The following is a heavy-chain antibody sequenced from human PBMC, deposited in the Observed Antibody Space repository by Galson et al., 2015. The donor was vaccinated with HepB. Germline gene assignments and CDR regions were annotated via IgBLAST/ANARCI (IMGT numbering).Heavy chain of an antibody. Sequence: SLRLSCAASGFPFTNSAMTWFRQAPGKGLEWVSVIGGSGATTFYADSVKGRFTISRDNSENTLYLQMNSLRAEDTAVYYCAKGQSSVVSDGIEPGPLDYWGRGTLVTVSS. CDR3: AKGQSSVVSDGIEPGPLDY. J-gene: IGHJ4*02. CDR2: IGGSGATT. D-gene: IGHD2-2*01. V-gene: IGHV3-23*01. CDR1: GFPFTNSA.